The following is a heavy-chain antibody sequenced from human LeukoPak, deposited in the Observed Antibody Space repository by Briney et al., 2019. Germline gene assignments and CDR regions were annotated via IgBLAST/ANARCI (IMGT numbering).Heavy chain of an antibody. D-gene: IGHD4-11*01. CDR2: IHHSEST. J-gene: IGHJ6*04. CDR1: GDSISSRNW. Sequence: PSETLSLTCDVSGDSISSRNWWSWVRPSPGKGLEWIGEIHHSESTNSNPSLKSRVTISVDKSKNQISLELTSVTAADTAVYFCARSPYTYYAMDVWGKGTTVTVSS. V-gene: IGHV4-4*02. CDR3: ARSPYTYYAMDV.